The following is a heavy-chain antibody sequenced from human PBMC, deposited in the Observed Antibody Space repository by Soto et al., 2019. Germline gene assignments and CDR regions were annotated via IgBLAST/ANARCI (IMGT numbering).Heavy chain of an antibody. V-gene: IGHV3-7*01. Sequence: EVQLVESGGGLVQPGGSLRLSCAASGFTFSSYWMSWVRQAPGKGLEWVANIKQDGSEKYYVDSVKGRFTISRDNAKKSLYLQMNSLRAEDTAVYYCARRTYDYIWGSYRPPDYWGQGTLVTVSS. D-gene: IGHD3-16*02. CDR1: GFTFSSYW. J-gene: IGHJ4*02. CDR2: IKQDGSEK. CDR3: ARRTYDYIWGSYRPPDY.